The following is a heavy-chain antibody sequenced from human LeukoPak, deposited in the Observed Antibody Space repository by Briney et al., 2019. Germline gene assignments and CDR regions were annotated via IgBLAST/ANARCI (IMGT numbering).Heavy chain of an antibody. Sequence: ASVKVSCKVSGYTLTELSMHWVRQAPGKGLEWMAGFDPEDGETAYAQKFQGRVTMTADTSTDTSTDTAYLELSSLTSEDTAFYYCATQTRTAVPGFDYWGQGTLVTVSS. CDR2: FDPEDGET. V-gene: IGHV1-24*01. CDR3: ATQTRTAVPGFDY. D-gene: IGHD6-25*01. CDR1: GYTLTELS. J-gene: IGHJ4*02.